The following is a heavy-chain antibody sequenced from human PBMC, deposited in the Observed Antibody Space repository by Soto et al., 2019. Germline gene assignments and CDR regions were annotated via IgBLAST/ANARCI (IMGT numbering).Heavy chain of an antibody. J-gene: IGHJ6*02. CDR3: ARDPPGIAAAGGG. CDR2: IYSGGST. CDR1: GFTVGNNY. V-gene: IGHV3-66*01. D-gene: IGHD6-13*01. Sequence: EVQSVEPGGGLVQPGGSLRLSCAASGFTVGNNYMNWVRQAPGKGLECVSLIYSGGSTNYADSVKGRFTISRDNSKNTLYLQMNSLRAEDTAVYYCARDPPGIAAAGGGWGQGTTVTVSS.